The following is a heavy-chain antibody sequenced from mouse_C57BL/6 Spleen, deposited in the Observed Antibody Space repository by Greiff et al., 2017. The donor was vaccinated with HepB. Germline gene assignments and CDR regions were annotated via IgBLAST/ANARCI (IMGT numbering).Heavy chain of an antibody. Sequence: QVQLQQSGAELVMPGASVKLSCKASGYTFTSYWMHWVKQRPGQGLEWIGEIDPSDSYTNYNQKFKGKSTLTVDKSSSTAYMQLSSLTSEDSAVYYCAREGYDPPFYAMDYWGQGTSVTVSS. J-gene: IGHJ4*01. CDR1: GYTFTSYW. CDR2: IDPSDSYT. D-gene: IGHD2-2*01. CDR3: AREGYDPPFYAMDY. V-gene: IGHV1-69*01.